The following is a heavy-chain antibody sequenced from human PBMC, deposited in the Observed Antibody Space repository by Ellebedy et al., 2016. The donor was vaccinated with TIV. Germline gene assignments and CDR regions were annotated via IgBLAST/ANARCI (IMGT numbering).Heavy chain of an antibody. V-gene: IGHV3-11*03. CDR2: ITSSGTYT. Sequence: GGSLRLXCKASGFTFATYAVSWVRQAPGKGLEWISYITSSGTYTLYEDSVKGRFIVSRDNAKNSLYLQMNSLRAEDTAVYYCARAVAGSPDYWGQGTLVAVSS. CDR1: GFTFATYA. D-gene: IGHD6-19*01. J-gene: IGHJ4*02. CDR3: ARAVAGSPDY.